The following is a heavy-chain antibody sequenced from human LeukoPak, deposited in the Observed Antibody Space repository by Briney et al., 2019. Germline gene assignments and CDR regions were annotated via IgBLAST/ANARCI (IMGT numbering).Heavy chain of an antibody. CDR2: IDPSDSYT. CDR1: GYTFTNHW. J-gene: IGHJ4*02. CDR3: ARAPDSDSGYDYFDY. V-gene: IGHV5-10-1*01. D-gene: IGHD5-12*01. Sequence: GESLRISCKGSGYTFTNHWISWVRQMPGKGLEWMGKIDPSDSYTNYSPSFQGHVTTSADKSISTAYLQWSSLKASDTAMYYCARAPDSDSGYDYFDYWGQGTLVTVSS.